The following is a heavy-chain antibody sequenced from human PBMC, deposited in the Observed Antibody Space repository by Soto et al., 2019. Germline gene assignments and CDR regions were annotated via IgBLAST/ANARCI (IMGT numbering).Heavy chain of an antibody. CDR1: GYTFTSYY. V-gene: IGHV1-46*01. D-gene: IGHD3-16*02. CDR3: ARDIGSPGLDY. CDR2: INPSGRST. J-gene: IGHJ4*02. Sequence: QVRLVQSGAEVKKPGASVKVSCKASGYTFTSYYMHWVRQAPGQGLEWMGIINPSGRSTSYAPKVQGRVTMTRDTATSTVYMELSSLRSEDTAVYYCARDIGSPGLDYWGQGTLVTVSS.